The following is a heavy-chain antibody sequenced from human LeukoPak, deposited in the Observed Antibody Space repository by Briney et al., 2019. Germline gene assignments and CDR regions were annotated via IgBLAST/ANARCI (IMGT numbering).Heavy chain of an antibody. CDR2: INHSGST. CDR3: ARDGWSSGGKRFDY. D-gene: IGHD6-19*01. CDR1: GGSFSGYY. J-gene: IGHJ4*02. V-gene: IGHV4-34*01. Sequence: SETLSLTCAVYGGSFSGYYWSWIRQPPGKGLEWIGEINHSGSTNYNPSLKSRVTISVDKSKNQFSLKLSSVTAADTAVYYCARDGWSSGGKRFDYWGQGTLVTVSS.